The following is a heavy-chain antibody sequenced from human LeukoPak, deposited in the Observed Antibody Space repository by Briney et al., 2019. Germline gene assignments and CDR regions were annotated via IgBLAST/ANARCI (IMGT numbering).Heavy chain of an antibody. J-gene: IGHJ4*02. CDR3: ATPRPIVGAVPYFDY. V-gene: IGHV4-59*08. CDR2: IHYSGRT. CDR1: GASISSYY. Sequence: SETLSLTCTVSGASISSYYWSWIRQPPGKGLEWITYIHYSGRTHYNPSLKSRVTISVDTSKNQFSLKLTSMTAADTAVYYCATPRPIVGAVPYFDYWGQGTLVTVSS. D-gene: IGHD1-26*01.